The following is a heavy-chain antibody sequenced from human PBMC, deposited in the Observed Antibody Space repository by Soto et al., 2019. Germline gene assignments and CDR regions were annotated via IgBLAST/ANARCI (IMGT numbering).Heavy chain of an antibody. D-gene: IGHD3-10*01. J-gene: IGHJ4*02. CDR2: ISAYNGNT. Sequence: QVQLVQSGAEVKKPGASVKVSCKASGYTFTSYGISWSRQAPGQGLEWMGWISAYNGNTNYAQKLQGRVTMTTDTSTSTAYMELRSMRSDDTAVYYCARDVSYYERDPQFDYWGQGTLVTVSS. CDR3: ARDVSYYERDPQFDY. V-gene: IGHV1-18*01. CDR1: GYTFTSYG.